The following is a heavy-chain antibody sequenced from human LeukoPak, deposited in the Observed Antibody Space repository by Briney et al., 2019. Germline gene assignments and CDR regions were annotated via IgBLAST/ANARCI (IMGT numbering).Heavy chain of an antibody. Sequence: NPGGSLRLSCEASGFTFTTYSMTWVRKAPGKGLEWVSIISSGSSAIFSADALKGRFTISRDDAKNLLYLDMNSLRAEDTAVYYCARGHTAVTRYFDFWGRGTLVTVSS. CDR2: ISSGSSAI. D-gene: IGHD4-17*01. V-gene: IGHV3-21*01. CDR1: GFTFTTYS. J-gene: IGHJ4*02. CDR3: ARGHTAVTRYFDF.